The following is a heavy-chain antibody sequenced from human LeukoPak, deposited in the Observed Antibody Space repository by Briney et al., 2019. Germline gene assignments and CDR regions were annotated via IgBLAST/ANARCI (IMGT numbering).Heavy chain of an antibody. D-gene: IGHD3-3*01. J-gene: IGHJ4*02. CDR2: IYTSGST. CDR3: ARETDYDFWSGTYYFDY. V-gene: IGHV4-61*02. CDR1: GGSISSGAYY. Sequence: SQTLSLTCTVSGGSISSGAYYWSWIRQPAGKGLGWIGRIYTSGSTNYNPSPKSRVTMSVDTSKNQFSLKLSSVTAADTAVYYCARETDYDFWSGTYYFDYWGQGTLVTVSS.